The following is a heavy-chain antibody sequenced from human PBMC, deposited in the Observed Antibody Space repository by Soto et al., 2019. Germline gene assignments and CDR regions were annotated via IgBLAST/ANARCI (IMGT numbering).Heavy chain of an antibody. J-gene: IGHJ4*02. CDR2: IIPIFGTA. V-gene: IGHV1-69*13. D-gene: IGHD3-22*01. CDR1: GGTFSSYA. CDR3: DSSGYYHYDY. Sequence: SVKVSCKASGGTFSSYAISWVRQAPGQGLEWMGGIIPIFGTANYAQKFQGRVTITADESTSTAYMELSSLRSEDTAVYYYDSSGYYHYDYWGQGTLVTVSS.